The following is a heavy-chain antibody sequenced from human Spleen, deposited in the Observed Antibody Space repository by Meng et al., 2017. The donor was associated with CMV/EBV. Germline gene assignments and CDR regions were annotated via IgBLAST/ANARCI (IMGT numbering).Heavy chain of an antibody. D-gene: IGHD6-6*01. CDR1: GGSISSSSYF. V-gene: IGHV4-39*07. CDR3: ARQYSSSYYSDY. Sequence: SETLSLTCIVSGGSISSSSYFWAWIRQPPGKGLEWIGNIFYNGSTYYNPSLKSRLTISIDTSKKQFSLKLSAVTAADTAVYYCARQYSSSYYSDYWGQGTLVTVSS. J-gene: IGHJ4*02. CDR2: IFYNGST.